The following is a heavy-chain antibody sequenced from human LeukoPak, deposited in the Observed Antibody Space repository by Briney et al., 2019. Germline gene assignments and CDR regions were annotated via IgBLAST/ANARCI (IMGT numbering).Heavy chain of an antibody. CDR1: GFTLNNYW. CDR2: INSDGSTT. CDR3: TSGRNSGGYHTMDV. D-gene: IGHD3-16*01. J-gene: IGHJ6*02. V-gene: IGHV3-74*01. Sequence: GGSLRLSCAASGFTLNNYWMHWVSQVPGKGLVWVSRINSDGSTTSYADSVKGRFTISRDNAKNTLYLQMNSLRAEDTAVYYCTSGRNSGGYHTMDVWGQGTTVTVSS.